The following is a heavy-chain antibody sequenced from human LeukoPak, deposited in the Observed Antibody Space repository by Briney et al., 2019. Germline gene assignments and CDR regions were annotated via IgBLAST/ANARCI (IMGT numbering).Heavy chain of an antibody. J-gene: IGHJ4*02. CDR1: GFTFSSYS. CDR2: ISSSSSYI. CDR3: ARGSSGPYYFDY. Sequence: GGSLRLSCAASGFTFSSYSMNWVRQAPGKGLEWVSSISSSSSYIYYADSVKGRFTISRDNAKNSLYLQMNSLRAEDTAVYYCARGSSGPYYFDYWGQGTLATVSS. D-gene: IGHD6-19*01. V-gene: IGHV3-21*01.